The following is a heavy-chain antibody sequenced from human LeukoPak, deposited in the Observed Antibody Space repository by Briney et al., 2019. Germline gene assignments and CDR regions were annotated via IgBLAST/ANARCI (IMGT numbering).Heavy chain of an antibody. V-gene: IGHV3-23*01. CDR3: ARPDYYGSGRFDP. J-gene: IGHJ5*02. Sequence: PGGSLRLSCAASGFTFSSSAMSWVRQAPGKGLEWVSAISGSGGSTYYADSVKGRFTISRDNSKNTLYLQMNSLRAEDTAVYYCARPDYYGSGRFDPWGQGTLVTVSS. CDR1: GFTFSSSA. CDR2: ISGSGGST. D-gene: IGHD3-10*01.